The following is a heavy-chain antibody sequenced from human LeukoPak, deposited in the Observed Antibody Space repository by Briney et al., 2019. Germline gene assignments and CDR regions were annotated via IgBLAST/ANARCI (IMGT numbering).Heavy chain of an antibody. CDR1: GYTLTELS. Sequence: GASVKVSCKVSGYTLTELSMHWVRQAPGKGLEWMGGFDPEDGETIYAQKFQGRVTMTEDTSTDTAYMELSSLRPEDTAVYYCATRRVSSWDLNYFDYWGQGTLVTVSS. CDR2: FDPEDGET. D-gene: IGHD6-13*01. V-gene: IGHV1-24*01. J-gene: IGHJ4*02. CDR3: ATRRVSSWDLNYFDY.